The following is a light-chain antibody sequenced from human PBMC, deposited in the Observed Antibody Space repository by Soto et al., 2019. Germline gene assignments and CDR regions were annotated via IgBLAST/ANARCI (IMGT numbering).Light chain of an antibody. V-gene: IGLV1-40*01. Sequence: QSVLTQPPSVSGAPGQRVTISCTGSSSNIGAGYDVHWYQQLPGTAPKLLIYDNTNRPSGVPDRFSGSKSGTSASLAITGLQAEDETDYYCAAWDDSLSGSYVFGTGTKVTVL. CDR2: DNT. J-gene: IGLJ1*01. CDR3: AAWDDSLSGSYV. CDR1: SSNIGAGYD.